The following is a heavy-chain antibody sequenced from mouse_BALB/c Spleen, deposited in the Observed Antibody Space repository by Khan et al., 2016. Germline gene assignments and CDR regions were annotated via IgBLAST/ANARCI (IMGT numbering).Heavy chain of an antibody. Sequence: VQLKESGPSLVKPSQTLSLTCSVTGDSITSGYWNWIRKFPGNKLEYMGYISYSGSTYYNPSHKSRISITRDTSKNQTYLQLNSVTTEETATYYVYYGSSYWYFDVWCAGTTVTVSS. D-gene: IGHD1-1*01. V-gene: IGHV3-8*02. CDR1: GDSITSGY. CDR2: ISYSGST. CDR3: YYGSSYWYFDV. J-gene: IGHJ1*01.